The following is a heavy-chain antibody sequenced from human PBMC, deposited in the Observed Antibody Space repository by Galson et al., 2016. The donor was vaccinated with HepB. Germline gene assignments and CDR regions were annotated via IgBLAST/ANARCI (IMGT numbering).Heavy chain of an antibody. CDR1: GVTVSSNY. CDR3: SKLRDGYDWGVFDL. J-gene: IGHJ6*02. CDR2: IFSGAST. D-gene: IGHD3-16*01. Sequence: SLRLSCAASGVTVSSNYMTWIRQAPGKGLEWVSVIFSGASTYYSDSVKGRFTTSRDNSKNMVYLEMNGLRVEDTAKYYCSKLRDGYDWGVFDLWGLGTTVSVSS. V-gene: IGHV3-53*01.